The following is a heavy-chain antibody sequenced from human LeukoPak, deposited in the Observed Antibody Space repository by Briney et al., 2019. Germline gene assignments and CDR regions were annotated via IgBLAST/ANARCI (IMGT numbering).Heavy chain of an antibody. V-gene: IGHV1-69*05. CDR1: GGTFSSYA. CDR2: IIPVFGTA. CDR3: ARTPALAAAGNGYWFDP. Sequence: SVKVSCKASGGTFSSYAISWVRQAPGQGLEWMGGIIPVFGTANYAQKFQGRVTITTDESTSTAYMELSSLRSEDTAVYYCARTPALAAAGNGYWFDPWGQGTLVTVSS. D-gene: IGHD6-13*01. J-gene: IGHJ5*02.